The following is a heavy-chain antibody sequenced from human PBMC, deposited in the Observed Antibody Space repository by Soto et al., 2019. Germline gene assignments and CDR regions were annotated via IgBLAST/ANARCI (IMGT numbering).Heavy chain of an antibody. V-gene: IGHV3-48*02. CDR1: GFTFSSYS. J-gene: IGHJ5*02. D-gene: IGHD1-1*01. CDR2: ISSSSSTI. Sequence: EVQLVESGGGLVQPGGSLRLSCAASGFTFSSYSMNWVRQAPGKGLEWVSYISSSSSTIYYADSVKGRFTISKDNAKNALYLQMNSLRDEDTAVYYCAREWNPLNWFDPWGQGTLVTVSS. CDR3: AREWNPLNWFDP.